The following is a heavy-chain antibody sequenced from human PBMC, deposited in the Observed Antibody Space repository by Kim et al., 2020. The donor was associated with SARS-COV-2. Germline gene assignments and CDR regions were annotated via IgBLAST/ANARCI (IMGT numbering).Heavy chain of an antibody. D-gene: IGHD3-10*02. Sequence: GGSLRLSCTASGFTFGDYAMSWVRQAPGKGLEWVGFIRSKAYGGTTEYAASVKGRFTISRDDSKSIAYLQMNSLKTEDTAVYYCTRERVYYVAPLAGGAFDIWGQGTMVTVSS. CDR3: TRERVYYVAPLAGGAFDI. CDR2: IRSKAYGGTT. V-gene: IGHV3-49*04. CDR1: GFTFGDYA. J-gene: IGHJ3*02.